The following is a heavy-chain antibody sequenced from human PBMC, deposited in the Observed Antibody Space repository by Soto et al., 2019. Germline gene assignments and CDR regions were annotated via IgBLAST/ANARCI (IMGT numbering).Heavy chain of an antibody. J-gene: IGHJ4*02. Sequence: QVHLVQSGAEVKEPGASVTVSCKAYGYTFNTYGLSWVRQAPGQGLEWMGWISIYTGNTGYAHKFQGRVTITRYTSTNIAHMELSSLTSDDTAMYYCARGDHATYMRLPFDYWGQGTLVTVSS. V-gene: IGHV1-18*04. CDR3: ARGDHATYMRLPFDY. D-gene: IGHD6-25*01. CDR1: GYTFNTYG. CDR2: ISIYTGNT.